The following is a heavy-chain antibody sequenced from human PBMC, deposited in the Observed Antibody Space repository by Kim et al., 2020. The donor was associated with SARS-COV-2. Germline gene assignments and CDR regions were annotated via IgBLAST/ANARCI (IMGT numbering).Heavy chain of an antibody. Sequence: GGSLRLPCAASGFTFSSYAMSWVRQAPGKGLEWVSAISASGATLYYADSVKGRFTISRDNSKNTLYLQVTSLRAEDTALYYCAKDLTGAVARAFDIWGQGTMVTVSS. CDR1: GFTFSSYA. J-gene: IGHJ3*02. V-gene: IGHV3-23*01. D-gene: IGHD6-19*01. CDR2: ISASGATL. CDR3: AKDLTGAVARAFDI.